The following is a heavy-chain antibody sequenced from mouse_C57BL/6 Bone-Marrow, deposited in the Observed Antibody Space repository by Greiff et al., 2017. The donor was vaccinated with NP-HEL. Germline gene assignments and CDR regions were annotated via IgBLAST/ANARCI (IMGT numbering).Heavy chain of an antibody. CDR2: ISSGGSYT. J-gene: IGHJ4*01. V-gene: IGHV5-6*02. CDR1: GFTFSSYG. Sequence: DVKLVESGGDLVKPGGSLKLSCAASGFTFSSYGMSWVRQTPDKRLEWVATISSGGSYTYYPYSVKGRFTISSDNATNTLYLQMSRLKSEDTAMYYGARREYYGSSGLDAMEYWGQGTSVTVSS. D-gene: IGHD1-1*01. CDR3: ARREYYGSSGLDAMEY.